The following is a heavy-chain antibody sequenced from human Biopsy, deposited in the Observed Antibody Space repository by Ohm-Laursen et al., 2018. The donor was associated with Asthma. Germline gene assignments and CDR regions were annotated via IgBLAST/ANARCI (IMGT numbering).Heavy chain of an antibody. D-gene: IGHD1-26*01. CDR1: GYAFTSYY. V-gene: IGHV1-46*01. J-gene: IGHJ4*02. CDR2: INPSGGST. Sequence: SSVKVSCKASGYAFTSYYMHWVRQAPGQGLEWMGIINPSGGSTSYAQKFQGGVTMTRDTSTSTVYMELSSLRSEDTAVYYCARAGALIVGATMGYWGQGTLVTVSS. CDR3: ARAGALIVGATMGY.